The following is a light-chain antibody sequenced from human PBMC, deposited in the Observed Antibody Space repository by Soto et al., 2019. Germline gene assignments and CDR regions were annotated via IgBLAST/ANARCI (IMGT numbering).Light chain of an antibody. V-gene: IGLV4-60*03. CDR3: CSFAGSYSYV. J-gene: IGLJ1*01. CDR2: LEGSGNY. CDR1: SGHSDYI. Sequence: QPVLTQSSSASASLGSSVKLTCTLSSGHSDYIIAWHQQQPGKAPRYLMNLEGSGNYNKGSGVPDRFSGSKSGNTASLTISGLQAEDEADYSCCSFAGSYSYVFGTGTKVTVL.